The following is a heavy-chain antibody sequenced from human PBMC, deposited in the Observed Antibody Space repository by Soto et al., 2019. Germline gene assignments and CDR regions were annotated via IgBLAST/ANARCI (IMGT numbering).Heavy chain of an antibody. Sequence: QLQLQESGPGLVKPSETLSLTCTVSGGSITSSSYYWGWIRQPPGKGLEWIGSIYYSGNTYYTPSLQSRVTISVDTSQNQFSLKLSSVTAADTGVYYCAREGGPYCSGGSCQVDCWGQGTLVTVSS. CDR1: GGSITSSSYY. V-gene: IGHV4-39*02. J-gene: IGHJ4*02. CDR2: IYYSGNT. CDR3: AREGGPYCSGGSCQVDC. D-gene: IGHD2-15*01.